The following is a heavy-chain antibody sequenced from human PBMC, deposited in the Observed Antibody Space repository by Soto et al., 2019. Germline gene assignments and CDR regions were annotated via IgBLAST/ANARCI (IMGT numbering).Heavy chain of an antibody. V-gene: IGHV1-69*12. D-gene: IGHD2-2*01. J-gene: IGHJ6*02. CDR3: ARGGGYCISTSCYSPPPKRAYYYYGMDV. CDR1: GGTFSSYA. CDR2: IIPIFGTA. Sequence: QVQLVQSGAEVKKPGSSVKVSCKASGGTFSSYAISWVRQAPGQGLEWMGGIIPIFGTANYAQKFQGRVTITADESTSTAYMELSSLRSEDTAVYYCARGGGYCISTSCYSPPPKRAYYYYGMDVWGQGTTVTVSS.